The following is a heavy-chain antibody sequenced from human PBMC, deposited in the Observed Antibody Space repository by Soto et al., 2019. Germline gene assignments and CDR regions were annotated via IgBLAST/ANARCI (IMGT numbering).Heavy chain of an antibody. CDR3: ARDVPYNWNPDAFDI. Sequence: GGSLRLSCAASGFTFSSYSMNWVRQAPGKGLEWVSSISSSSSYIYYADSVKGRFTISRDNAKNSLYLQMNSLRAEDTAVYYCARDVPYNWNPDAFDIWGQGTMVTVSS. V-gene: IGHV3-21*01. D-gene: IGHD1-20*01. J-gene: IGHJ3*02. CDR1: GFTFSSYS. CDR2: ISSSSSYI.